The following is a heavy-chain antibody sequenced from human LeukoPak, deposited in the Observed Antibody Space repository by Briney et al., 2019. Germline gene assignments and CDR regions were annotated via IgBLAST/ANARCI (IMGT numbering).Heavy chain of an antibody. V-gene: IGHV4-34*01. CDR3: ASRLYEKYCSGGSCYSARGRGAFDY. J-gene: IGHJ4*02. D-gene: IGHD2-15*01. CDR1: GGSFSGYY. CDR2: INHSGST. Sequence: PSETLSLTCAVYGGSFSGYYWSWIRQPPGKGLEWIGEINHSGSTNYNPSLKSRVTISVDTSKNQFSLKLSSVTAADTAVYYCASRLYEKYCSGGSCYSARGRGAFDYWGQGTLVTVSS.